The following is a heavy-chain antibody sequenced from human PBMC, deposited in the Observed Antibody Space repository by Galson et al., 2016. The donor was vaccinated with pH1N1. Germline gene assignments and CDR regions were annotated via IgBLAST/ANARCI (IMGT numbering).Heavy chain of an antibody. J-gene: IGHJ4*02. CDR3: ARMARMTGPDTEYYFDF. CDR1: GYSISSGYY. CDR2: IYETGDT. V-gene: IGHV4-38-2*01. Sequence: SETLSLTCAVSGYSISSGYYWGWVRQPPGKGLEWIASIYETGDTYYNPSLKSRVAISVDMSKNHFSLKLNSVTAADTAVYYCARMARMTGPDTEYYFDFWGQGLLVTVSS. D-gene: IGHD2-8*01.